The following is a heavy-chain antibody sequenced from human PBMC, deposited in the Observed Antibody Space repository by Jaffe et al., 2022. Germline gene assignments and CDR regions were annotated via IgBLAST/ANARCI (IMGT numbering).Heavy chain of an antibody. V-gene: IGHV3-7*01. J-gene: IGHJ3*02. CDR2: IKQDGSEK. D-gene: IGHD6-13*01. CDR3: ARDRRSSWYTPPYDAFDI. Sequence: EVQLVESGGGLVQPGGSLRLSCAASGFTFSSYWMSWVRQAPGKGLEWVANIKQDGSEKYYVDSVKGRFTISRDNAKNSLYLQMNSLRAEDTAVYYCARDRRSSWYTPPYDAFDIWGQGTMVTVSS. CDR1: GFTFSSYW.